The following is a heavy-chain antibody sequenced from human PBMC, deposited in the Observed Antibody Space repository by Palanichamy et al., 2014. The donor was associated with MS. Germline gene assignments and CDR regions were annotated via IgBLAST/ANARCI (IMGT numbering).Heavy chain of an antibody. Sequence: VQLQESGPGLVKPSETLSLTCTVSGGSASSGSYYWSWIRQPPGKGLEWIGYIYYSGSTNYNPSLKSRVTISVDTSKNQFSLKLSSVTAADTAVYYCARDSSGWYYFDYWGQGTLVTVSS. D-gene: IGHD6-19*01. CDR1: GGSASSGSYY. V-gene: IGHV4-61*01. J-gene: IGHJ4*02. CDR3: ARDSSGWYYFDY. CDR2: IYYSGST.